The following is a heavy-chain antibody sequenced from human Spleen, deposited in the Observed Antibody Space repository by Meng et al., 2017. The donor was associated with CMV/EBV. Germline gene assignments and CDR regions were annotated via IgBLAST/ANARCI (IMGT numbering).Heavy chain of an antibody. V-gene: IGHV3-30*04. CDR1: GFNFSSYA. J-gene: IGHJ6*02. Sequence: GESLQICWAASGFNFSSYAMHWVRQAPGKGLEWVAVISYDGSNKYYADSVKGRFTISRDNSKTTLYMQMTSLRAEDTAVYYCAKDYCSSETCYTGGGYFGMDVWGQGTTVTVSS. CDR3: AKDYCSSETCYTGGGYFGMDV. D-gene: IGHD2-2*01. CDR2: ISYDGSNK.